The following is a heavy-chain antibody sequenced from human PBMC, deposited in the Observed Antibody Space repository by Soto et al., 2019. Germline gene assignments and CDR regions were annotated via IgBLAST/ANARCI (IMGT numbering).Heavy chain of an antibody. D-gene: IGHD3-9*01. CDR1: GFSLSTSGVG. J-gene: IGHJ4*02. V-gene: IGHV2-5*02. CDR2: IYWDDSK. Sequence: QITLKESGPTLVRPTQTLTLTCAFSGFSLSTSGVGVGWIRQPPGKALEWLAVIYWDDSKHYSPSLRSRLTITKDTSKTQVVRTMTNMDHMDTGTYYCAHKGPEDWPLDYWAQGTVVTVSS. CDR3: AHKGPEDWPLDY.